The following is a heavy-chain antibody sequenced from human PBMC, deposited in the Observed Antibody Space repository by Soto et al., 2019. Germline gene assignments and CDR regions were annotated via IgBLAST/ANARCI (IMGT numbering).Heavy chain of an antibody. V-gene: IGHV3-33*01. J-gene: IGHJ4*02. Sequence: PAGSLSLSCAASGFTFSSYGMHWVRQAPGKGLEWVAVIWYDGSNKYYADSVKGRFTISRDNSKNTLYLQMNSLRAEDTAVYYCARAGPRPRIAAAGLDYWGQGTLVTVS. CDR2: IWYDGSNK. CDR3: ARAGPRPRIAAAGLDY. CDR1: GFTFSSYG. D-gene: IGHD6-13*01.